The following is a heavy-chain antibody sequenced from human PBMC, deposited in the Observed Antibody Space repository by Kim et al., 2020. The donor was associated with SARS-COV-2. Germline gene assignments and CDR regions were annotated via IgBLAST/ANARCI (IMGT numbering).Heavy chain of an antibody. D-gene: IGHD3-10*01. J-gene: IGHJ4*02. V-gene: IGHV3-30*18. CDR2: ISYDGSNK. CDR1: GFTFSSYG. CDR3: ANPTMVRGVIITELGY. Sequence: GGSLRLSCVASGFTFSSYGMHWVRQAPGKGLEWVAVISYDGSNKFYADSVKGRFTISRDNSKNTLYLQMNSLRAEDTAVYYCANPTMVRGVIITELGYWGQGTLVTVSS.